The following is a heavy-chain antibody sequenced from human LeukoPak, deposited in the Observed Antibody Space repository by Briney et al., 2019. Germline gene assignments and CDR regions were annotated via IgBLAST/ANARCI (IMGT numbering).Heavy chain of an antibody. CDR1: GFTFSGYE. Sequence: GGSLRLSCAASGFTFSGYEMNWVRQAPGKGLEWVAYISSSGNTIHYADSVKGRLTISRDNAKTSLYLQMNSLRAEDTAVYYCARDPYSGSYGDSYYYYMDVWGKGTTVTISS. CDR2: ISSSGNTI. J-gene: IGHJ6*03. D-gene: IGHD1-26*01. CDR3: ARDPYSGSYGDSYYYYMDV. V-gene: IGHV3-48*03.